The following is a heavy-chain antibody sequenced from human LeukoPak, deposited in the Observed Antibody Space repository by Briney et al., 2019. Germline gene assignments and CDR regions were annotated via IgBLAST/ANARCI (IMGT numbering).Heavy chain of an antibody. Sequence: GASVKISCKASGYTFSKYFMHWVRQAPGQGLAWMGIINPSGGSTGYAQTFQGRVTMTRATSTSTVYMELSSLRSEDTAVYYCARRIGYGDYISNWLDPWGQGTLVTVSS. CDR1: GYTFSKYF. J-gene: IGHJ5*02. D-gene: IGHD4-17*01. CDR2: INPSGGST. V-gene: IGHV1-46*01. CDR3: ARRIGYGDYISNWLDP.